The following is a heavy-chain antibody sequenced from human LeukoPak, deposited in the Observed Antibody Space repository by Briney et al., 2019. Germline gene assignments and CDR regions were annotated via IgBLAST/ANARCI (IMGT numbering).Heavy chain of an antibody. Sequence: GRSLRLSCAASGFTFDDYAMHWVRQAPGKGLEWVSGISWNSGSIGYADSVKGRFTISRDNAKNSLYLQMNSLRAEETALYYCARDKSGWSYGPPIDYWSQGTLVTVSS. J-gene: IGHJ4*02. V-gene: IGHV3-9*01. CDR3: ARDKSGWSYGPPIDY. CDR2: ISWNSGSI. D-gene: IGHD6-19*01. CDR1: GFTFDDYA.